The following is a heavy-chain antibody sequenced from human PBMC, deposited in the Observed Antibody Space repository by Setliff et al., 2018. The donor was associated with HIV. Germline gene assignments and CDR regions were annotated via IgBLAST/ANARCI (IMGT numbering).Heavy chain of an antibody. CDR3: AREIPFRGNANMWDYYAMDV. V-gene: IGHV4-59*12. D-gene: IGHD3-16*01. CDR1: SGSISYYY. Sequence: PSETLSLTCNVSSGSISYYYWSWVRQPPGRGLEWIGYVSHSGSTYYNPSLNSRASISVDTSNSQVSLRLTSVTAADTAVYYCAREIPFRGNANMWDYYAMDVWGQGITVTVSS. J-gene: IGHJ6*02. CDR2: VSHSGST.